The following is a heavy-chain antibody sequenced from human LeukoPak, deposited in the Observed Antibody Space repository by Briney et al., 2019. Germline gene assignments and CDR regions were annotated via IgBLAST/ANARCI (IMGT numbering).Heavy chain of an antibody. CDR1: GLTFDNYR. D-gene: IGHD1-26*01. Sequence: GGSLRLSCAASGLTFDNYRMSWVRQAPGKGLEWVSTVNADGGNTYYADSVKSRFTISRDNSKSTLILQMNSLRVEDTALYYCTKRVKYGGTWDHFADWGQGTLVTVSS. J-gene: IGHJ4*02. V-gene: IGHV3-23*01. CDR2: VNADGGNT. CDR3: TKRVKYGGTWDHFAD.